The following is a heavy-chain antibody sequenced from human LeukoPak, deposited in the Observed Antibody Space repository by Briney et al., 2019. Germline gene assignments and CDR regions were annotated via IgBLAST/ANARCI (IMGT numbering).Heavy chain of an antibody. D-gene: IGHD6-13*01. CDR2: ISAYNGNT. Sequence: ASVKVSCKASGYTFTSYGISWVRQVPGQGLEWMGWISAYNGNTNYAQKLQGRVTMTTDTSTSTAYMELRSLRSDDTAVYYCARDRYRIAAAGRGWFDPWGQGTLVTVSS. V-gene: IGHV1-18*01. J-gene: IGHJ5*02. CDR3: ARDRYRIAAAGRGWFDP. CDR1: GYTFTSYG.